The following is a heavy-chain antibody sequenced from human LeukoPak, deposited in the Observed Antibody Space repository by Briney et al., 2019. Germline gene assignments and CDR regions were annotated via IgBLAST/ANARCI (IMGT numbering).Heavy chain of an antibody. V-gene: IGHV4-59*05. CDR1: GGSISSYY. CDR3: ARRDGGY. CDR2: IYYSGST. Sequence: SETLSLTCTVSGGSISSYYWSWIRQPPGKGLEWIGSIYYSGSTYYNPSLKSRVTISVDTSKNQFSLKLSSVTAADTAVYYCARRDGGYWGQGTLVTVSS. D-gene: IGHD3-10*01. J-gene: IGHJ4*02.